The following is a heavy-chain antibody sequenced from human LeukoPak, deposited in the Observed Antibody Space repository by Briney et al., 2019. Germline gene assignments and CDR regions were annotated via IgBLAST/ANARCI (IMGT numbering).Heavy chain of an antibody. D-gene: IGHD3-22*01. Sequence: PGGSLRLSCAASGFTFSSYAMSWVRQAPGKGLEWVSAISGSGGSTYYADSVKGRFTISRDNSKNTLYLQMNSLRAEDTAVYYCAKKKYYYDSSGSLFDYWGQGTLVTVSS. J-gene: IGHJ4*02. CDR2: ISGSGGST. V-gene: IGHV3-23*01. CDR3: AKKKYYYDSSGSLFDY. CDR1: GFTFSSYA.